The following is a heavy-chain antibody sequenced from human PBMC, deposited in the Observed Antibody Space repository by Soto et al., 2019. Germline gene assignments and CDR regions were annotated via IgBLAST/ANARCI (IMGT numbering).Heavy chain of an antibody. J-gene: IGHJ6*02. CDR2: INHSGST. D-gene: IGHD3-3*01. V-gene: IGHV4-34*01. Sequence: QVQLQQWGAGLLKPSETLSLTCAVYGGSFSGYYWSWIRQPPGKGLEWIGEINHSGSTNYNPSLKSRVTISVDTSKNQFSLKLSSVTAADTAAYYCATLRSGYNYYYYYGMDVWGQGTTVTVSS. CDR1: GGSFSGYY. CDR3: ATLRSGYNYYYYYGMDV.